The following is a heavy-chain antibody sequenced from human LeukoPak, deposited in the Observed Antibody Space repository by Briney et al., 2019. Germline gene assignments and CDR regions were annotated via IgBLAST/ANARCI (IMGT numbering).Heavy chain of an antibody. CDR1: GFTFSSYA. V-gene: IGHV3-30-3*01. J-gene: IGHJ4*02. Sequence: RSLRLSCAASGFTFSSYAMHWVRQAPGKGLEWVAVISYDGSNKYYADSVKGRFTISRDNSKNTLYLQMNSLRAKDTAVYYCASQYYDILTGYYSPFDYWGQGTLVTVSS. D-gene: IGHD3-9*01. CDR2: ISYDGSNK. CDR3: ASQYYDILTGYYSPFDY.